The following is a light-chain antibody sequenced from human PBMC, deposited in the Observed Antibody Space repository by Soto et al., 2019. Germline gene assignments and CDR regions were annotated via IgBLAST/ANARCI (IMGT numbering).Light chain of an antibody. Sequence: EIVLTQSPGTLSLSPGERATLSCRASQSVSSSYLAWYQQKPGQAPRLLIYGASSRATGIPDRFSGSGSGTHFTLTISRLEPGDFAVYYCQQYGSSPPKVTFGQGTRLEIK. J-gene: IGKJ5*01. CDR1: QSVSSSY. CDR3: QQYGSSPPKVT. CDR2: GAS. V-gene: IGKV3-20*01.